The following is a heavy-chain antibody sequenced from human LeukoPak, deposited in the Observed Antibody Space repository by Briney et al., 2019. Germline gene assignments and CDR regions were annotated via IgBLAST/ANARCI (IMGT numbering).Heavy chain of an antibody. V-gene: IGHV3-15*01. D-gene: IGHD3-9*01. J-gene: IGHJ5*02. Sequence: GGSLRLSCAASGFTFSNAWMSWVRQAPGKGLEWVGRIKSKTDGGTTDYAAPVKGRFTISRDDSKNTLYLQMNSLKTEDTAVYYCTTSVLRYFDWLHNWFDPWGLGTLVTVSS. CDR1: GFTFSNAW. CDR3: TTSVLRYFDWLHNWFDP. CDR2: IKSKTDGGTT.